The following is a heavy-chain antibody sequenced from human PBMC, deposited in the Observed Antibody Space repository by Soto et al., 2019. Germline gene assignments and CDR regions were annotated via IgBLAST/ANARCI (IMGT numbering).Heavy chain of an antibody. D-gene: IGHD3-9*01. CDR1: GYTFTSYG. Sequence: ASVKVSCKASGYTFTSYGISWVRQAPGQGLEWMGWISAYNGNTNYAQKLQGRVTMTTDTSTSTAYMELRSLRSDDTAVYYCARDLYYDILTGYPIHDAFDIWGQGTMVTVSS. CDR2: ISAYNGNT. CDR3: ARDLYYDILTGYPIHDAFDI. V-gene: IGHV1-18*01. J-gene: IGHJ3*02.